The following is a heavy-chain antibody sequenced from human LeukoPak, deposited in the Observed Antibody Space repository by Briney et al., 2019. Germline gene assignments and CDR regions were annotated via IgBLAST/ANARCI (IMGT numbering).Heavy chain of an antibody. D-gene: IGHD2-8*02. CDR1: RGSISGYS. V-gene: IGHV4-59*01. CDR2: IYYSGDT. Sequence: SSETLSLTCTVSRGSISGYSWSWIRQSPGGGLEWIGYIYYSGDTAYNPSLRSRVTISVDTSKNQFSLKLSSVTAADTAVYYCARGGAGGEIDPWGQGTLVTVSS. CDR3: ARGGAGGEIDP. J-gene: IGHJ5*02.